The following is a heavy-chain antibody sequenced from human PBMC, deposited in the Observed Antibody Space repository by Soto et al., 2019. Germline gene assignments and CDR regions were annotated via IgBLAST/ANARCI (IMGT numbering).Heavy chain of an antibody. V-gene: IGHV3-23*01. CDR2: ISGSSGRT. J-gene: IGHJ3*02. D-gene: IGHD4-17*01. CDR1: GFPFCSYA. Sequence: GGSLRLSCGAPGFPFCSYAMSWVRQAPGKALGVFSAISGSSGRTYYAASVKGRFTISRDNSKNTLYLQMNSLRAEDTAVYYCAKDINDYGDYDAFDIWGQGTMVTV. CDR3: AKDINDYGDYDAFDI.